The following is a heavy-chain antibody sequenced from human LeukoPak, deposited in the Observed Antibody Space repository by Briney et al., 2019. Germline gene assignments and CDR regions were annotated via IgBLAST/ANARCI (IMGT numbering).Heavy chain of an antibody. CDR2: INHSGGT. CDR3: ARGLSVGIAVAAW. D-gene: IGHD6-19*01. V-gene: IGHV4-34*01. J-gene: IGHJ4*02. CDR1: GGSFSGYY. Sequence: SETLSLTYAVYGGSFSGYYWSWIRQPPGKGLEWMGEINHSGGTNYNPSLKSRVTISVDTSKNQFSLKLSSVTAADTAVYYCARGLSVGIAVAAWWGQGTLVTVSS.